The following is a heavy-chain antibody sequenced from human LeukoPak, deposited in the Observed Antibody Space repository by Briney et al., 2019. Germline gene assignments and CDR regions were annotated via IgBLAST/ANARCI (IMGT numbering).Heavy chain of an antibody. Sequence: GASVKVSCKASGGTFSSYAISWLRQAPGQGLEWMGGIIPIFGTANYAQKFQGRVTITADESTSTAYMELSSLRSEDTAVYYCARYYGGNSFNNWFDPWGQGTLVTVSS. CDR1: GGTFSSYA. V-gene: IGHV1-69*13. J-gene: IGHJ5*02. D-gene: IGHD4-23*01. CDR2: IIPIFGTA. CDR3: ARYYGGNSFNNWFDP.